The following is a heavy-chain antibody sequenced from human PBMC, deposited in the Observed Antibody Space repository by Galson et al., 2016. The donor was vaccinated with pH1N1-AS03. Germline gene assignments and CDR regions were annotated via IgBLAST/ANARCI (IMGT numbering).Heavy chain of an antibody. D-gene: IGHD3-22*01. CDR1: GGSITRSGYS. V-gene: IGHV4-39*07. CDR2: ISYSGST. CDR3: AREDSSGYFLIDS. Sequence: ETLSLTCNVSGGSITRSGYSWGWVRQPPGKGLEWIGSISYSGSTYYNPSLKRRASMSVDTSKNLFSLKLRSVTAADTAVYYCAREDSSGYFLIDSWGQGTLVTVPS. J-gene: IGHJ4*02.